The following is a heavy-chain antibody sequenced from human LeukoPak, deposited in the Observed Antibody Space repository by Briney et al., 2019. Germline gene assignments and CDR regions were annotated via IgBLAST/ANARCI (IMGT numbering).Heavy chain of an antibody. CDR2: MSGSGNSI. Sequence: RGSLRLSCAASGFTFSSHALSWVRQAPGKGLEWVSTMSGSGNSIYYADSVKGRFTISRDNSKNTLYLHMNSLRAEDTAVYYCATPPSLFTSSYEYFQHWGQGTLVTVSS. CDR1: GFTFSSHA. J-gene: IGHJ1*01. CDR3: ATPPSLFTSSYEYFQH. V-gene: IGHV3-23*01. D-gene: IGHD2-2*01.